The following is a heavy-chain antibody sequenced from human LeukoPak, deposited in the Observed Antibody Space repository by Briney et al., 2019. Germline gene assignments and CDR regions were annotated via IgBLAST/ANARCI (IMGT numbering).Heavy chain of an antibody. Sequence: GGSLRLSCAASGFTFSRNAMSWVRQAPGKGPEWVSGITGSGGSTDSADSVKGRFTIPRDNSKNTLYLQMNSLRVEDTAVYYCAKKYGQIPSFDYWGQGTLVTVSS. CDR2: ITGSGGST. CDR3: AKKYGQIPSFDY. J-gene: IGHJ4*02. V-gene: IGHV3-23*01. CDR1: GFTFSRNA. D-gene: IGHD2-2*01.